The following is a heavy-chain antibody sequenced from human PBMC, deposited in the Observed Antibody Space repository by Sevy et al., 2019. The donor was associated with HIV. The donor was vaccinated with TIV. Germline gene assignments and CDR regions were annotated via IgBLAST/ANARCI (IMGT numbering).Heavy chain of an antibody. D-gene: IGHD3-22*01. V-gene: IGHV3-23*01. Sequence: GGSLRLSCAASGFTFSSYAMSWVRQAPGKGLEWVSAISGSGRITYYADSVKGRFTISGDNSKNTLYLQMNSLRAEDPAVYYCAKEGQGEYYDSSGSFDYWGQGTLVTVSS. J-gene: IGHJ4*02. CDR2: ISGSGRIT. CDR1: GFTFSSYA. CDR3: AKEGQGEYYDSSGSFDY.